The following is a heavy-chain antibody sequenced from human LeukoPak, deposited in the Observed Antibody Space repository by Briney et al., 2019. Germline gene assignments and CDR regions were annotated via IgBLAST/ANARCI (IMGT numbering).Heavy chain of an antibody. CDR1: GFIFNNYA. CDR3: ARDQAVSGSNYYYGVDV. V-gene: IGHV3-23*01. Sequence: GGSLRLSCVASGFIFNNYAMSWVRQAPGKGLEWVSSISTSGAGTYYADSVKGRFTISRDNSKNTLYLEMNSLRAEDTAVYYCARDQAVSGSNYYYGVDVWGEGTTVTVSS. D-gene: IGHD6-19*01. CDR2: ISTSGAGT. J-gene: IGHJ6*04.